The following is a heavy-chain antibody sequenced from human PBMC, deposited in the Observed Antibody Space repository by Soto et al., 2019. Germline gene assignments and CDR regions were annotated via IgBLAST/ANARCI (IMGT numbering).Heavy chain of an antibody. J-gene: IGHJ5*02. CDR3: AKLNSRTILKGNGFDP. Sequence: GGSLRLSCAASGFTFINYAMAWVRQAPGKGLEWVSGISNSGNSKYYADSVKGRFTISRDNSKNTLYLQMNSLGAEDTALYYCAKLNSRTILKGNGFDPWGQGTLVTVPS. CDR2: ISNSGNSK. CDR1: GFTFINYA. D-gene: IGHD3-3*01. V-gene: IGHV3-23*01.